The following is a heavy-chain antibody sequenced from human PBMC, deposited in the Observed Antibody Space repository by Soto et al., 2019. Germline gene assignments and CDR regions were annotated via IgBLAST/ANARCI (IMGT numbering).Heavy chain of an antibody. Sequence: ASVKVSCKASGYTFTGYYMHWVRQAPGQGLEWMGWINPNSGGTNYAQKFQGWVTMTRDTSISTAYMELSRLRSDDTAVYYCARAGEIFGVVISQLAYWGQGTLVTVSS. D-gene: IGHD3-3*01. V-gene: IGHV1-2*04. CDR2: INPNSGGT. CDR1: GYTFTGYY. CDR3: ARAGEIFGVVISQLAY. J-gene: IGHJ4*02.